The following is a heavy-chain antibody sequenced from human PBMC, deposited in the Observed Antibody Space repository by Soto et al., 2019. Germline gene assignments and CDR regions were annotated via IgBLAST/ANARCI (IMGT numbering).Heavy chain of an antibody. Sequence: EVQRVESGGGLVQPGGSLKISCSASGFTFSTSWMSWVRQAPGKGLEWVANIKQDGSEEYYVDSVKGRFTVSRDNAKNSLYLQMNSLRVEDTAVYFCARGPRHSDAYWGLGTLVTVSS. J-gene: IGHJ4*02. V-gene: IGHV3-7*05. CDR3: ARGPRHSDAY. CDR2: IKQDGSEE. D-gene: IGHD5-18*01. CDR1: GFTFSTSW.